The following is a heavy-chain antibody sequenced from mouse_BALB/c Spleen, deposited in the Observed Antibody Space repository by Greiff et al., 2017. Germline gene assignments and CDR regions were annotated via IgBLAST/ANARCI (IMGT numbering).Heavy chain of an antibody. J-gene: IGHJ4*01. CDR3: ARHRGKDYAMDY. Sequence: DVKLVESGGGLVKPGGSLKLSCAASGFAFSSYDMSWVRQTPEKRLEWVAYISSGGGSTYYPDTVKGRFTISRDNAKNTLYLQMSSLKSEDTAMYYCARHRGKDYAMDYWGQGTSVTVSS. D-gene: IGHD1-3*01. CDR1: GFAFSSYD. V-gene: IGHV5-12-1*01. CDR2: ISSGGGST.